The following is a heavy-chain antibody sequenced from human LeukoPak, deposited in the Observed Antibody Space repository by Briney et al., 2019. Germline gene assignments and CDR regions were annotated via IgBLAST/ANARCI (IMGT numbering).Heavy chain of an antibody. Sequence: SETLSLTCTVSGGSISSGGYYWSWIRQHPGKGLEWIGYIYYSGSTYYNPPLKSRVTISVDTSKNQFSLKLSSVTAADTAVYYCARWGDTVTTVSGWFDPWGQGTLVTVSS. V-gene: IGHV4-31*03. CDR1: GGSISSGGYY. D-gene: IGHD4-17*01. CDR2: IYYSGST. CDR3: ARWGDTVTTVSGWFDP. J-gene: IGHJ5*02.